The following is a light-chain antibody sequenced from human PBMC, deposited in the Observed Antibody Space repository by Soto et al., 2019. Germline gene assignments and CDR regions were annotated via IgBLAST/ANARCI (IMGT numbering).Light chain of an antibody. V-gene: IGLV2-14*03. CDR3: SSYTNTNTLV. J-gene: IGLJ2*01. CDR1: TSDVGGYNH. CDR2: VT. Sequence: QAVLTQPASVSGSPGQSITISCTGTTSDVGGYNHVSWYQQHPGKAPKLMIYVTNRPSGVSNRFSGSKSGNTASLTISGLQAEDEADYYCSSYTNTNTLVFGGGTKLTVL.